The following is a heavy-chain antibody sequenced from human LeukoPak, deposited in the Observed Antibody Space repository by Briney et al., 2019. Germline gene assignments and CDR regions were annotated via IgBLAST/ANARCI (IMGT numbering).Heavy chain of an antibody. CDR2: MNPNSGNT. CDR3: ARSGYDSSGSVNWFDP. D-gene: IGHD3-22*01. Sequence: ASVKVSCKASGYTFTSYDINWVRQATGQGLEWMGWMNPNSGNTGYAQKFQGRVTMTRNTSVSTAYMELSSLRSEDTAVYYCARSGYDSSGSVNWFDPWGQGTLVTVSS. CDR1: GYTFTSYD. J-gene: IGHJ5*02. V-gene: IGHV1-8*01.